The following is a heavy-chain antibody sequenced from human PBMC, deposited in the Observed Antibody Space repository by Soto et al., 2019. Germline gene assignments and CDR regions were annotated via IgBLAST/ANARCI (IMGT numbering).Heavy chain of an antibody. CDR1: GGAIGGYY. CDR2: VSYSGST. J-gene: IGHJ4*02. D-gene: IGHD3-9*01. Sequence: SETLSLTCSLSGGAIGGYYWSWIRQPPGKALEWIGYVSYSGSTNYNPSLKSRVTISVDKSKNQFSLKLSSVTAADTAVYYCASALYYDILTGYYRDYWGQGTLVTVSS. V-gene: IGHV4-59*12. CDR3: ASALYYDILTGYYRDY.